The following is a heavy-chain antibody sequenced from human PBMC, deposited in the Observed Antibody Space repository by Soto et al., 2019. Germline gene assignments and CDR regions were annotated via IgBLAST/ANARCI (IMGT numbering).Heavy chain of an antibody. CDR1: GFTVSSYE. J-gene: IGHJ6*02. V-gene: IGHV3-48*03. CDR3: ARDQVVPGVMGLNMAYDHYGMDV. Sequence: PGGSLRLSCVASGFTVSSYEMNWVRQAPGKGLEWVSYISASGSTIYYADSVKGRFTISRDNAKNSLYLQMISLRAEDTAVYYCARDQVVPGVMGLNMAYDHYGMDVWGQGTTVTVSS. CDR2: ISASGSTI. D-gene: IGHD2-2*01.